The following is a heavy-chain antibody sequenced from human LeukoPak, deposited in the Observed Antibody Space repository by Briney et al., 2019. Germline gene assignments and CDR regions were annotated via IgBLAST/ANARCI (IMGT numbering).Heavy chain of an antibody. J-gene: IGHJ4*02. CDR3: AKDKYYGDLPYYFDY. V-gene: IGHV3-30*18. D-gene: IGHD4-17*01. CDR2: ISYDGSNK. Sequence: GGSLRLSCAASGFTFSSYGMHWVRQAPGKGLEWVAVISYDGSNKYYADSVKGRFTISRDNSKNTLYLQMNSLRAEDTAVYYCAKDKYYGDLPYYFDYWGQGTLVTVSS. CDR1: GFTFSSYG.